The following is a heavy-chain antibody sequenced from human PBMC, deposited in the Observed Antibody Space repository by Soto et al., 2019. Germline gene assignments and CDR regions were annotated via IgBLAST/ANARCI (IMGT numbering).Heavy chain of an antibody. CDR3: ATSSSGFDY. CDR1: GYTFTSYD. J-gene: IGHJ4*02. D-gene: IGHD1-26*01. CDR2: MNPNSGHT. V-gene: IGHV1-8*01. Sequence: QVQLVQSGAEVKKPGASVKVSCKASGYTFTSYDINWVRQATGLGLEWMGWMNPNSGHTGYAQRFQGRVTMTRNTSIRTAYMELRSLRSEDTAVYYCATSSSGFDYWGQGTLVTVSS.